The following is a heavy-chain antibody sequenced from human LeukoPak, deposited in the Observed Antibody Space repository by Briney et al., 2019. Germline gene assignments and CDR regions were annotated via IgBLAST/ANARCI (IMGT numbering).Heavy chain of an antibody. J-gene: IGHJ5*02. CDR2: ISAYNGNT. CDR1: GYTFTSYG. V-gene: IGHV1-18*01. CDR3: GRGNKSFDP. Sequence: ASVKVSCKASGYTFTSYGISWVRQAPGQGLEWMGWISAYNGNTNYAPKLQGRVTMIKDTSTNSAYMELNKLTSDDTAVYYCGRGNKSFDPWGQGTLVTVSS.